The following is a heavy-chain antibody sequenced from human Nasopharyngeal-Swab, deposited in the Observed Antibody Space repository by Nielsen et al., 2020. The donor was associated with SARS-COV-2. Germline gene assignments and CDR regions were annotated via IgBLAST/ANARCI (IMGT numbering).Heavy chain of an antibody. D-gene: IGHD6-13*01. J-gene: IGHJ4*02. V-gene: IGHV3-30*18. CDR2: ISYDGSNK. CDR3: AKDPEQQLANYFDY. CDR1: GFTFSSYG. Sequence: GESLKISCAASGFTFSSYGMHWVRQAPGKGLEWVAVISYDGSNKYYADSVKGRFTISRDNSKNTLYLQMNSLRAEDTAVYYCAKDPEQQLANYFDYWGQGTLVTVS.